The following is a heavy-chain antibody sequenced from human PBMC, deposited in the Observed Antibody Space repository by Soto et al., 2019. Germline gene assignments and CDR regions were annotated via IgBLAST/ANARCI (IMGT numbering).Heavy chain of an antibody. J-gene: IGHJ4*02. Sequence: QITLKESGPTLVKPTQTLTLTCTFSGFSLSTSGVGVGWIRQPPGKALEWLALLYWDDDKRYSPSLKSSLTIXKXXSNNQAVLTMTNMHPVETATYYRAPRLSGDLAFDYRGQGTLVTVSS. CDR3: APRLSGDLAFDY. D-gene: IGHD6-25*01. CDR1: GFSLSTSGVG. CDR2: LYWDDDK. V-gene: IGHV2-5*02.